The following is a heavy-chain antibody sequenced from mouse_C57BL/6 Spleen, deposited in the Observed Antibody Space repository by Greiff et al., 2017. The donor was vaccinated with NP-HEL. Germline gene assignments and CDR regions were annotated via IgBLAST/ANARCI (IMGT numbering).Heavy chain of an antibody. Sequence: VQLLQSGAELVQPGASVKLSCTASGFNIKDYYMHWVQQRPEQGLEWIGRIAPEDGATKYAPNFPGLAPITDDTSSNTAYLPLSSLTSEDTAVYDRARRDYDYGAGYAMDYWGQGTSVTVSA. CDR3: ARRDYDYGAGYAMDY. CDR2: IAPEDGAT. J-gene: IGHJ4*01. D-gene: IGHD2-4*01. CDR1: GFNIKDYY. V-gene: IGHV14-2*01.